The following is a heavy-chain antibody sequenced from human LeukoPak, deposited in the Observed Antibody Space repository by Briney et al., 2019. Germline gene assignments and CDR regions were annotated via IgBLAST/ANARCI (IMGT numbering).Heavy chain of an antibody. CDR3: ARCSRSSTDCYSAFDI. CDR2: ITNWNGGST. J-gene: IGHJ3*02. Sequence: GGSLRLSCEASGFTFDDYGMSWVRQSTGKGLDWVSAITNWNGGSTGYANSVRGRFTISRDNAKKSLYLQMNSLRAEDTALYYCARCSRSSTDCYSAFDIWGQGTMVTVSS. CDR1: GFTFDDYG. V-gene: IGHV3-20*04. D-gene: IGHD2-2*02.